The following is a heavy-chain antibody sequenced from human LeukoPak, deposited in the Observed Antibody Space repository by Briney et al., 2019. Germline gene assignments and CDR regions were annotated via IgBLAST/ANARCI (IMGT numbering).Heavy chain of an antibody. CDR1: GFTFSSYW. J-gene: IGHJ4*02. CDR2: INTDGSST. D-gene: IGHD1-7*01. V-gene: IGHV3-74*01. Sequence: GGSLRLSCAASGFTFSSYWMHWVRQAPRKGLVWVSRINTDGSSTSYADSVKGRFTISRDNAKNTLYLQMNSLRAEDTAVYYCARGGGYNWNYDSSYFDYWGQGTLVTVSS. CDR3: ARGGGYNWNYDSSYFDY.